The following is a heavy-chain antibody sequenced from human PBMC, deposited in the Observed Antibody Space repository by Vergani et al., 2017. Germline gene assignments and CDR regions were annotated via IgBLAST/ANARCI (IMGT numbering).Heavy chain of an antibody. Sequence: EVQLLESGGGLVQPGGSLRLSCASSGFTFSSYAMSWVRQAPGKGLEWVSAISGSGGSTYYADSVKGRFTISRDNSKNTLYLQMNSLRAEDTAVYYCAKDQRGVIGCMDVWGQGTTVTVSS. CDR2: ISGSGGST. CDR3: AKDQRGVIGCMDV. V-gene: IGHV3-23*01. D-gene: IGHD2-21*01. J-gene: IGHJ6*02. CDR1: GFTFSSYA.